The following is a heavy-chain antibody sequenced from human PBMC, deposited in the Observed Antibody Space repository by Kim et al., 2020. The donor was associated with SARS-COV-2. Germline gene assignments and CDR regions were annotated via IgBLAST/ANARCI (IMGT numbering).Heavy chain of an antibody. CDR1: GGTFSSYA. V-gene: IGHV1-69*13. CDR3: ARVEPAIPPPGPCYYGMDV. J-gene: IGHJ6*02. D-gene: IGHD2-21*01. CDR2: IIPIFGTA. Sequence: SVKVSCKASGGTFSSYAISWVRQAPGQGLEWMGGIIPIFGTANYAQKFQGRGTITAAESTSTAYMELSSLRPEDTAVYYCARVEPAIPPPGPCYYGMDVWGQGTTVTVSS.